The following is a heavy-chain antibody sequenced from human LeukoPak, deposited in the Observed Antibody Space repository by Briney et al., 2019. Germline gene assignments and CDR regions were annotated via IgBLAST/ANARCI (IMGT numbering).Heavy chain of an antibody. Sequence: GGSLRLSCAASGFTFSSYAMNWVRQAPGEGLEWVSAISDISGSTYYAASVKGRFTISRDNSKSTLYLQMNSLRAEDTAVYYCAKDRGSSGPYYGMDVWGQGTTVTVSS. D-gene: IGHD1-26*01. CDR2: ISDISGST. J-gene: IGHJ6*02. CDR3: AKDRGSSGPYYGMDV. V-gene: IGHV3-23*01. CDR1: GFTFSSYA.